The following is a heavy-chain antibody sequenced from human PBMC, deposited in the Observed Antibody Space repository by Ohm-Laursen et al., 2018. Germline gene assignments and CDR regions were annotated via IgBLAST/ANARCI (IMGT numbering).Heavy chain of an antibody. CDR3: AKDPGVLALCYYYYGMDV. D-gene: IGHD2-8*01. CDR2: ISYDGSNK. J-gene: IGHJ6*02. V-gene: IGHV3-30*18. CDR1: GFTFSSYG. Sequence: SLRLSCAASGFTFSSYGMHWVRQAPGKGLEWVSVISYDGSNKYYADSVKGRFTISRDNSKNTLYLQMNSLIAEDTAVYYCAKDPGVLALCYYYYGMDVWGQGTTVTVSS.